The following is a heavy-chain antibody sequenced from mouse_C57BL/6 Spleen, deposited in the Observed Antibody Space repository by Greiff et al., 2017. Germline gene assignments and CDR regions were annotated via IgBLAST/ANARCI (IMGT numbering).Heavy chain of an antibody. J-gene: IGHJ4*01. V-gene: IGHV1-72*01. Sequence: VQLQQPGAELVKPGASVKLSCKASGYTFPSYWMHWVKQRPGRGLEWIGRIDPNSGGTKYNETFKSKATLTVDKPSITAYMQLSSLTSKDSAVYDCARCYYGSREAMDYWGQGTSVTVSS. CDR1: GYTFPSYW. CDR2: IDPNSGGT. D-gene: IGHD1-1*01. CDR3: ARCYYGSREAMDY.